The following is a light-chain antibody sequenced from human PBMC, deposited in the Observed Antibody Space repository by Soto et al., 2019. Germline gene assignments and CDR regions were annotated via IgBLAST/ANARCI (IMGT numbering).Light chain of an antibody. Sequence: EIAMTQSPAALSASPGERATLSCWASQSVSSDLAWYHQKPGQAPRLPIYGASTRATGIPARFSGSGSGTDFTLTINSLEPEDFAVYYCQQRSNWPPITFGQGTRLEIK. CDR3: QQRSNWPPIT. CDR2: GAS. CDR1: QSVSSD. J-gene: IGKJ5*01. V-gene: IGKV3-11*01.